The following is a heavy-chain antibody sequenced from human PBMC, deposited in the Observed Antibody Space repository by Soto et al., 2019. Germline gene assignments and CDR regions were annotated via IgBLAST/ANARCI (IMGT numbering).Heavy chain of an antibody. Sequence: LSLTCAVYGGSFGGYYWIWIRQPPGKGLEWIGEINHSGSTNYNPSLKSRVTISVDTSKNQFSLKLSSVTAADTAVYYCARGRGYSSSWYFTGWGQGTLVTVSS. CDR2: INHSGST. D-gene: IGHD6-13*01. CDR1: GGSFGGYY. J-gene: IGHJ4*02. V-gene: IGHV4-34*01. CDR3: ARGRGYSSSWYFTG.